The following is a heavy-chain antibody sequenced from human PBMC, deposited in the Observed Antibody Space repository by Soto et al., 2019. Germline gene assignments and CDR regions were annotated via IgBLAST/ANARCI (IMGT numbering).Heavy chain of an antibody. V-gene: IGHV3-23*01. CDR1: GFTFSSYA. J-gene: IGHJ4*02. CDR2: ISGSGGST. Sequence: GGSLRLSCAASGFTFSSYAMSWVRQAPGKGLEWVSAISGSGGSTYYADSVKGRFTISRDNSKNTLYLQMNSLRAEDTAVYYCAKDPDDLYDFWSGYPSDYWGQGTLVTVSS. CDR3: AKDPDDLYDFWSGYPSDY. D-gene: IGHD3-3*01.